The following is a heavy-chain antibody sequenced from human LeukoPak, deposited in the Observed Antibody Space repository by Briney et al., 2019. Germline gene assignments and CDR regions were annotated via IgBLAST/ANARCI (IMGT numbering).Heavy chain of an antibody. CDR1: GYTLTELS. CDR2: FDPEDGET. J-gene: IGHJ4*02. CDR3: ATDSQGRPPYFDY. D-gene: IGHD6-6*01. V-gene: IGHV1-24*01. Sequence: ASVKVSCKDSGYTLTELSMHWVRQAPGKGLEWMGGFDPEDGETIYAQKFQGRVTMTEDTSTDTAYMELSSLRSEDTAVYYCATDSQGRPPYFDYWGQGTLVTVSS.